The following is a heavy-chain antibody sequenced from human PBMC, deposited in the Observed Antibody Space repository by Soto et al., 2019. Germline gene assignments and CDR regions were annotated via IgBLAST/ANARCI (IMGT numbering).Heavy chain of an antibody. J-gene: IGHJ6*03. D-gene: IGHD5-12*01. CDR3: EAMGYRGYEGNYYYYMDV. Sequence: SVKVSCKASGFTFTSSAMQWVRQARGQRLEWIGWIVVGSGNTNYAQKFQERVTITRDMSTSTAYMELSSLRSEDTAVYYCEAMGYRGYEGNYYYYMDVWGKGTRVTVS. CDR2: IVVGSGNT. CDR1: GFTFTSSA. V-gene: IGHV1-58*02.